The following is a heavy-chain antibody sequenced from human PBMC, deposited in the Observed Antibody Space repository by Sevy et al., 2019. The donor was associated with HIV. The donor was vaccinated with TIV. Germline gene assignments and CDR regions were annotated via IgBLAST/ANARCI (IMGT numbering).Heavy chain of an antibody. V-gene: IGHV3-21*01. Sequence: GGSLRLSCAASGFTFSSYSMNWVRQAPGKVLEWVSSISSTSTYIYYADSVKERFTSSRDKTKNSRYLQINSLRADDTAVYYCASSSTVVRGARYYYFDYWGQGTQVTVSS. CDR2: ISSTSTYI. CDR1: GFTFSSYS. J-gene: IGHJ4*01. CDR3: ASSSTVVRGARYYYFDY. D-gene: IGHD3-10*01.